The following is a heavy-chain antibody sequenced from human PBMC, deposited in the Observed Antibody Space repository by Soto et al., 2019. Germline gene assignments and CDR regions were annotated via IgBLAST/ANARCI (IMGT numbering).Heavy chain of an antibody. CDR3: ARIRTIFGVVNFSGMDV. Sequence: SETLSLTCTVSGGSVSSSSYYWGWIRQPPGKGLEWIGSIYYSGSTYYNPSLKSRVTISVDTSKNQFSLKLSSVTAADTAVYYCARIRTIFGVVNFSGMDVWGQGTTVTVSS. CDR1: GGSVSSSSYY. J-gene: IGHJ6*02. CDR2: IYYSGST. D-gene: IGHD3-3*01. V-gene: IGHV4-39*01.